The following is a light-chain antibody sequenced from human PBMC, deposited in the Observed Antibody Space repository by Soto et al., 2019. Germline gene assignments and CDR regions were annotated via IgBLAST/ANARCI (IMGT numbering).Light chain of an antibody. Sequence: DIPMTQSPSTLSASAGDRVTITCRASQSISPYLAWYQQKPGKAPKLLIYMASSLQSGVPSRFSGSGSGTEFTLTISSLQPDDFATYYFQQSNSYPWTFGQGTQVDIK. CDR1: QSISPY. CDR2: MAS. CDR3: QQSNSYPWT. J-gene: IGKJ1*01. V-gene: IGKV1-5*03.